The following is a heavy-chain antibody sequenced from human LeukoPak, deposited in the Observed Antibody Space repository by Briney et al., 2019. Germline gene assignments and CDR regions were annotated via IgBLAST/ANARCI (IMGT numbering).Heavy chain of an antibody. CDR2: IKQDGSEK. V-gene: IGHV3-7*01. D-gene: IGHD3-10*01. CDR1: GFTFSSYW. J-gene: IGHJ4*02. Sequence: SGGSLRLSCAASGFTFSSYWMSWVRQAPGKGLEWVANIKQDGSEKYYVDSVKGRFTISRDNAKNSLYLQMNSLRAEDTAVYYCARIIMVRGKYFDYWGQEILVTVSS. CDR3: ARIIMVRGKYFDY.